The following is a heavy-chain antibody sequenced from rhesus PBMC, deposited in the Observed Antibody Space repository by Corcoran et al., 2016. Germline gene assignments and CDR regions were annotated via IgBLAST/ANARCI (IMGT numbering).Heavy chain of an antibody. J-gene: IGHJ2*01. CDR2: IYASGSST. CDR1: GGSISSNY. D-gene: IGHD5-42*01. Sequence: QVQLQESGPGLGKPLETLSLTCAVSGGSISSNYWSWIRQPPGKGLEWVGNIYASGSSTNYNPVLKSRVTLSVDTSKNQFSLKLSSVTAADTAVYYCARGSRGGWYFDLWGPGTPITISS. V-gene: IGHV4S11*01. CDR3: ARGSRGGWYFDL.